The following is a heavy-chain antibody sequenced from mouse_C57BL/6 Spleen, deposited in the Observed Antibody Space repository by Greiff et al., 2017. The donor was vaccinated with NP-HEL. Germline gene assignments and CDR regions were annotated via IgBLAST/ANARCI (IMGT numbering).Heavy chain of an antibody. D-gene: IGHD1-1*01. J-gene: IGHJ2*01. CDR2: ISDGGSYT. Sequence: EVMLVESGGGLVKPGGSLKLSCAASGFTFSSYAMSWVRQTPEKRLEWVATISDGGSYTYYPDNVKGRYTISRDNAKNNLYLQMRHLTSEDTAMYYCASGITTVLASFDYWGQGTTLTVSS. CDR1: GFTFSSYA. V-gene: IGHV5-4*03. CDR3: ASGITTVLASFDY.